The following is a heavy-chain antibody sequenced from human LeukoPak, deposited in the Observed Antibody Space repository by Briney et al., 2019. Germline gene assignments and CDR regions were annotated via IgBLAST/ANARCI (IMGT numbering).Heavy chain of an antibody. Sequence: GGSLRLSCAASGFTFSSYGMHWVRQAPGKGLEWVAFIRYDGSNKYYADSVKGRFTISRDNSKNTLYLQMNSLRAEDTAVYDCVNGDIVVVVAARPGYYGMDVWGQGTTVTVSS. CDR3: VNGDIVVVVAARPGYYGMDV. V-gene: IGHV3-30*02. J-gene: IGHJ6*02. CDR2: IRYDGSNK. D-gene: IGHD2-15*01. CDR1: GFTFSSYG.